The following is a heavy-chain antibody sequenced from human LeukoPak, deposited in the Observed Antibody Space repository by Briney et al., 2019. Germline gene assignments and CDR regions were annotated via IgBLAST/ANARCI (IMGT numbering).Heavy chain of an antibody. CDR1: GGSFSGYY. V-gene: IGHV4-34*01. Sequence: SETLSLTCAVYGGSFSGYYWSWIRQPPGKGLEWIGEINHSGSTNYNPSLKSRVTISVDTSKNQFSLKLSSVTAADTAVYYCARGTTGSTSSXGHFDYWGQGTLVTVSS. D-gene: IGHD2-2*01. J-gene: IGHJ4*02. CDR2: INHSGST. CDR3: ARGTTGSTSSXGHFDY.